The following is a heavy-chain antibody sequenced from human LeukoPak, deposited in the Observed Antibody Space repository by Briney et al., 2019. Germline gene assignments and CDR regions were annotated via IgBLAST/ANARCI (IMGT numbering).Heavy chain of an antibody. D-gene: IGHD6-19*01. V-gene: IGHV4-59*01. Sequence: SETLSLTCTVSGGYISSYYWSWIRQPPGKGLEWIGYIYYSGSTNYNPSLKSRVPISVDTSKNQFSLKLSSVTAADTAVYYCASQSGYSSGWTAWGAFDIWGQGTMVTVSS. CDR2: IYYSGST. CDR1: GGYISSYY. J-gene: IGHJ3*02. CDR3: ASQSGYSSGWTAWGAFDI.